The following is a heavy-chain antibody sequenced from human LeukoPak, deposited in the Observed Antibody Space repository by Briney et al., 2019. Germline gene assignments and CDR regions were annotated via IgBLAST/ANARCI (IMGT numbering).Heavy chain of an antibody. CDR3: ARVGSAAATADY. CDR1: GYTFNSYG. V-gene: IGHV1-46*02. CDR2: INPRGGST. J-gene: IGHJ4*02. Sequence: ASVKVSCKSSGYTFNSYGITWMRQAPGQGPEWMGIINPRGGSTDYSQKFQGRITMTSDTSTSTVYMELSSLRSDDTAVYFCARVGSAAATADYWGQGTLVTVSS. D-gene: IGHD6-25*01.